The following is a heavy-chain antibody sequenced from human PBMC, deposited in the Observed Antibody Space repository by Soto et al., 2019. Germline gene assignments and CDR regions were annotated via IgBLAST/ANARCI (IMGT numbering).Heavy chain of an antibody. CDR3: ARAGFYGSSGSGYSGYFQH. Sequence: SETLSLTCAVSGGSISSGGYSWSWIRQPPGKGLEWIGYIYPSGSTYYNPSLKSRVTISVDRSKNQFSLKLSSVTAADTAVYYCARAGFYGSSGSGYSGYFQHWGQGTMVTVSS. V-gene: IGHV4-30-2*01. D-gene: IGHD2-15*01. CDR1: GGSISSGGYS. CDR2: IYPSGST. J-gene: IGHJ1*01.